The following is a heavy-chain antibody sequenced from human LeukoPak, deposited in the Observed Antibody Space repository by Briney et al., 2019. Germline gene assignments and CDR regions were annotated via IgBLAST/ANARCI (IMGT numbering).Heavy chain of an antibody. CDR1: GFTFGSYT. CDR3: VRDLSASYYDF. Sequence: PGGSLRLSCAASGFTFGSYTMHWVRQAPGKGLEWVSYLTPGRTIYYGDSVRGRFTISRDNAKSSLYLQMNSLRVEDTAVYYCVRDLSASYYDFWGQGTLVTVSS. CDR2: LTPGRTI. J-gene: IGHJ4*02. V-gene: IGHV3-48*03. D-gene: IGHD3-3*01.